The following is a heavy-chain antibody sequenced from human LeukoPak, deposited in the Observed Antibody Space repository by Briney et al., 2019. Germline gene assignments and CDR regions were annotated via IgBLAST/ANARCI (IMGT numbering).Heavy chain of an antibody. J-gene: IGHJ5*02. CDR1: GGSISSGSYY. D-gene: IGHD6-13*01. CDR2: IYTSGST. V-gene: IGHV4-61*02. Sequence: SETLSLTCTVSGGSISSGSYYWSWIRQPAGKGLEWIGRIYTSGSTNYNPSLKSRVTISVDTSKNQFSLKPSSVTAADTAVYYCARGGRAGPYNWFDPWGQGTLVTVSS. CDR3: ARGGRAGPYNWFDP.